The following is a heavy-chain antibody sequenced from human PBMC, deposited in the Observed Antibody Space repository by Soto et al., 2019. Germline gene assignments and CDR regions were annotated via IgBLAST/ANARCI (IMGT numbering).Heavy chain of an antibody. V-gene: IGHV5-51*01. CDR2: IYPGDSDT. CDR3: ARDSAVAGRHYYYYYGMDV. D-gene: IGHD6-19*01. J-gene: IGHJ6*02. Sequence: VASLKISGNGSGYSFTIYWIGWLRQMPGKGLEWMGIIYPGDSDTRYSPSFQGQVTISADKSISTAYLQWSSLKASDTAMYYCARDSAVAGRHYYYYYGMDVWGQGTTVTVSS. CDR1: GYSFTIYW.